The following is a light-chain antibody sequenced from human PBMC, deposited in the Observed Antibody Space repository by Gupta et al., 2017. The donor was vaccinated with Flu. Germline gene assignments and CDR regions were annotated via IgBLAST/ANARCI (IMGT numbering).Light chain of an antibody. CDR3: ATWDDSLNGWV. Sequence: SVLTQPPSASGTPGQRVTISSSGSSSNIGINIVSWYQHLPGTAPKLLIYSDNQRPSGVPDRFSGSKSGTSASLTISGLQSEDETDYYCATWDDSLNGWVFGGGTKLTVL. CDR1: SSNIGINI. J-gene: IGLJ3*02. V-gene: IGLV1-44*01. CDR2: SDN.